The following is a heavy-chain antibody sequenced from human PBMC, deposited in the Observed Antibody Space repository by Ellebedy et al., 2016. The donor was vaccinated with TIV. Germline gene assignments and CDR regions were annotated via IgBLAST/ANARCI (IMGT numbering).Heavy chain of an antibody. D-gene: IGHD6-19*01. CDR2: IKQDGSEK. Sequence: GESLKISCAASGFTFRSYWMTWVRQAPGKGLEWVANIKQDGSEKYYVDSVKGRFPISRDNAKNSLSLQMNSLRAEDTAVYYCARGVGMVAVAGTFDYWGQGTLVTVSS. CDR3: ARGVGMVAVAGTFDY. V-gene: IGHV3-7*01. J-gene: IGHJ4*02. CDR1: GFTFRSYW.